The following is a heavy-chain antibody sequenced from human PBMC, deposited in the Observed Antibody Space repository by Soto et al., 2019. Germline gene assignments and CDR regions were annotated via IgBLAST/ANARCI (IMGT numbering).Heavy chain of an antibody. CDR1: GFTFSSYA. J-gene: IGHJ4*02. Sequence: EVQLLESGGGLVQPGGSLRLSCAASGFTFSSYAMSWVRQAPGTGLEWVAAISGSGGSTYYADSVKGRFTISRDNSKNTLYLQMNSLRAEDTAVYYCAKVATTVVTPSYYFDYWGQGTLVTVSS. V-gene: IGHV3-23*01. CDR3: AKVATTVVTPSYYFDY. D-gene: IGHD4-17*01. CDR2: ISGSGGST.